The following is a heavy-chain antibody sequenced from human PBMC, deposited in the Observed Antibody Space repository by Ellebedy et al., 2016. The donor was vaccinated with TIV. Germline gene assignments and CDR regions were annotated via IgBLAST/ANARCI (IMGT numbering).Heavy chain of an antibody. Sequence: PGGSLRLSCAASGFTFSSYTMNWVRQAPGKGLEWVSSISTSSSYIYYAGSVKGRFTVSRDNAKNSLYLQMNNLRAEDTAVYYCARVPHYYGSGSYYNSVLGYWGQGTLVTVSS. D-gene: IGHD3-10*01. V-gene: IGHV3-21*01. CDR3: ARVPHYYGSGSYYNSVLGY. J-gene: IGHJ4*02. CDR1: GFTFSSYT. CDR2: ISTSSSYI.